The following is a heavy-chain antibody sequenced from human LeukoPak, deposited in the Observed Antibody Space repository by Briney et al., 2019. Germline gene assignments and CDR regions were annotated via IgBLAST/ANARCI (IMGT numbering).Heavy chain of an antibody. CDR3: ARDGSWGYEYYFDY. J-gene: IGHJ4*02. V-gene: IGHV3-48*04. D-gene: IGHD2-15*01. CDR2: ISNTGTSI. Sequence: GGSLRLSCAASGFNFASNWMHWVRQAPGKGLEWISYISNTGTSIYYADSVKGRFTISRDNAKKSLYLQMNSLRAEDTAVYYCARDGSWGYEYYFDYWGQGTLVTVSS. CDR1: GFNFASNW.